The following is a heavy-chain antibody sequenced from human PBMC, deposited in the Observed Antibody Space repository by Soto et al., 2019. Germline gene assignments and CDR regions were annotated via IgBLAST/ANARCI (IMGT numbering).Heavy chain of an antibody. Sequence: EVQLLESGGGLVQPGGSLRLSCAASGFTFSTYAMSWVRQPPGKGLEWVSIVSDGGSDAFYADSVKGRFAISRDNSKNTLYLQMNSLTAEDTAVYYCAKHFVNGEVDYWGQGTPGTVSS. CDR2: VSDGGSDA. V-gene: IGHV3-23*01. CDR1: GFTFSTYA. CDR3: AKHFVNGEVDY. J-gene: IGHJ4*02. D-gene: IGHD3-10*01.